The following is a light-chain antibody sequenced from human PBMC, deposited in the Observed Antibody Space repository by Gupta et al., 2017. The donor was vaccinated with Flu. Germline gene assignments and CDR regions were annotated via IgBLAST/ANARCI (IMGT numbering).Light chain of an antibody. CDR3: QQSYCTPPKNS. J-gene: IGKJ2*03. Sequence: DTQMTQSPSSLSASVGDRVTITCRASQSISSYLNWYQQKPGKAPKLLVYAASSLQSGVPSRFSGSGAGTDITLTISILQPEDFATYYCQQSYCTPPKNSFGQGTKLEIK. CDR1: QSISSY. V-gene: IGKV1-39*01. CDR2: AAS.